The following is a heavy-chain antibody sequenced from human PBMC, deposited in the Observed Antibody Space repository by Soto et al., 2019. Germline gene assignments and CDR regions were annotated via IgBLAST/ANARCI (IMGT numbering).Heavy chain of an antibody. Sequence: QVQLVQSSAEVKKPGASVKVSCKASGYSFITYGISWVRQAPGQGLEWMSWISDYNGNTNYAQKFQGRVTMTTDTSTNTAFMEMRSLRSDDTAIYYCTSGRPPTDYWGKGTLVTVSS. CDR3: TSGRPPTDY. J-gene: IGHJ4*02. V-gene: IGHV1-18*04. CDR2: ISDYNGNT. D-gene: IGHD6-6*01. CDR1: GYSFITYG.